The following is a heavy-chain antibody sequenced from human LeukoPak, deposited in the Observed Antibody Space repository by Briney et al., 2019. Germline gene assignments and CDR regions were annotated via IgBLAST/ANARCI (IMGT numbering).Heavy chain of an antibody. CDR3: ARESGAPPLRGLDI. J-gene: IGHJ3*02. V-gene: IGHV3-21*01. CDR2: ITSGNYM. D-gene: IGHD4-17*01. CDR1: GFTFSSFS. Sequence: PGGSLRLSCAASGFTFSSFSMNWVRQAPGKGLEWVSSITSGNYMYYADSVKGRFTISRDNAKNSLYLQMNSLRAEDTAVYYCARESGAPPLRGLDIWGQGTMVTVSS.